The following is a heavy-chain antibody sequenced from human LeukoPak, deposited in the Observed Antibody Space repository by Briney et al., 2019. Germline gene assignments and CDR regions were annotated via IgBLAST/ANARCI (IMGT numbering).Heavy chain of an antibody. D-gene: IGHD6-13*01. CDR1: GFNFIKYW. J-gene: IGHJ5*02. CDR3: ARDTSRGFDP. CDR2: MKDDGSQK. V-gene: IGHV3-7*01. Sequence: GGSLRLSCAPSGFNFIKYWMTWVRQVPGKGLEWVANMKDDGSQKYYVDSVKGRFTISRGNGKKSLYLQMNSLRGEDTAVYYCARDTSRGFDPWGQGTLVTVSS.